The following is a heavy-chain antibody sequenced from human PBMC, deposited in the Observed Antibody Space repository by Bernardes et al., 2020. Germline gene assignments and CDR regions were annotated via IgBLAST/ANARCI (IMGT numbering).Heavy chain of an antibody. V-gene: IGHV4-59*01. CDR2: LYSSGST. CDR1: GGSISSSY. J-gene: IGHJ2*01. Sequence: SETLSLTCTVSGGSISSSYWSWIRQPPGKGLEWIGYLYSSGSTNYNPSLKSRVTISVDTSKNQFSLKLSSVTAADTAVYYCAMGFDLWGRGTLVTVSS. CDR3: AMGFDL.